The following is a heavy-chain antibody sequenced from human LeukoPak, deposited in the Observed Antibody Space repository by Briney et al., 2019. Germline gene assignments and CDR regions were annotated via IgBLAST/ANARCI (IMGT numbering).Heavy chain of an antibody. D-gene: IGHD3-22*01. CDR2: ISYDGSNK. J-gene: IGHJ5*02. V-gene: IGHV3-30-3*01. Sequence: QSGGSLRLSCAASGFTFSSYAMHWVRRAPGKGLEWVAVISYDGSNKYYADSVKGRFTISRDNSKNTLYLQMNSLRAEDTAVYYCARVGDPITMIGNWSDPWGQGTLVTVSS. CDR3: ARVGDPITMIGNWSDP. CDR1: GFTFSSYA.